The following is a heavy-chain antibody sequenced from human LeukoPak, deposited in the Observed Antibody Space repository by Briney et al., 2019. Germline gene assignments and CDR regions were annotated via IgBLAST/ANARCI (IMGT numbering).Heavy chain of an antibody. CDR3: ARPGDSAGYFYGVADM. V-gene: IGHV5-51*01. J-gene: IGHJ3*02. CDR1: GYSFTSYL. CDR2: FYAGDSTS. Sequence: GESLKISCKGSGYSFTSYLIAWVRPMSGKGLGGMGMFYAGDSTSRYSPSFQGQVRMSVDKSISTAYLQWNSLKASDTAIYYCARPGDSAGYFYGVADMWGQGTVVTVSS. D-gene: IGHD3-22*01.